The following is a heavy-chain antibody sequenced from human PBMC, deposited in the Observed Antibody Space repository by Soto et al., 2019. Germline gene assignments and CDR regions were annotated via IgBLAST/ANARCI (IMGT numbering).Heavy chain of an antibody. CDR3: ASVTRTCISTSCYRYYYGMDV. J-gene: IGHJ6*02. D-gene: IGHD2-2*02. CDR1: GGSVSSGSYY. CDR2: IYYSGST. V-gene: IGHV4-61*01. Sequence: SETLSLTCTVSGGSVSSGSYYWSWIRQPPGKGLEWIGYIYYSGSTNYNPSLKSRVTISVDTSKNQFSLRLSSVTAADTAVYYCASVTRTCISTSCYRYYYGMDVWGQGTTVT.